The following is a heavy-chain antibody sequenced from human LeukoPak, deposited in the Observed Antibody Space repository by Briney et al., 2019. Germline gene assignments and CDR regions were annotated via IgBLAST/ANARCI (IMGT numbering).Heavy chain of an antibody. CDR3: ARVRQEWQMDV. D-gene: IGHD3-3*01. CDR2: IKQDGGET. Sequence: GGSLRLSCAASGFTVINFWMTWVRLAPGKGLEGVAKIKQDGGETFYADSVKGRFTISRDNAKKSLYLQMNSLGAGDTAVYYCARVRQEWQMDVWGQGTAVTVSS. CDR1: GFTVINFW. J-gene: IGHJ6*02. V-gene: IGHV3-7*01.